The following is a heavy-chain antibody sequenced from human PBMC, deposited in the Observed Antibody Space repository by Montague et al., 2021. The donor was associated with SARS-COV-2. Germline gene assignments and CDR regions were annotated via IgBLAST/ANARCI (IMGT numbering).Heavy chain of an antibody. J-gene: IGHJ4*02. CDR2: IYYSGST. Sequence: SETLSLTCTVSGGSISSYYWSWIRQPQGKGLEWIGYIYYSGSTNYNSSLKSRVTISVDTSKNQISLKLSPVTAADTAVYYCAGGFDYWGQGTLVTVSS. V-gene: IGHV4-59*01. CDR1: GGSISSYY. CDR3: AGGFDY.